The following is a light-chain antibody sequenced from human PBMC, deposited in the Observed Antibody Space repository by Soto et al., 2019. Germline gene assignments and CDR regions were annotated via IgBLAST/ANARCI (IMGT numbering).Light chain of an antibody. J-gene: IGLJ2*01. CDR2: GNS. CDR1: SSNIGAGYD. Sequence: QSVLTQPPSVSGAPGQRVTISCTGSSSNIGAGYDVHWYQQLPGTAPKLLIYGNSNRPSGVPDRFSGSKSGTSASLAITGLQDEDEADYSCQSYDSSRVVFGGGTKLTVL. V-gene: IGLV1-40*01. CDR3: QSYDSSRVV.